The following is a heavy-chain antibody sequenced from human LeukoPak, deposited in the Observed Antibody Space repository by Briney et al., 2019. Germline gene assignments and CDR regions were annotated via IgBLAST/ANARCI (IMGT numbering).Heavy chain of an antibody. CDR1: GGSISSGGYY. CDR3: ASRFFMRRYFDY. CDR2: IYYSGST. J-gene: IGHJ4*02. Sequence: PSETLYLTCTVSGGSISSGGYYWSWIRQHPGKGLEWIGYIYYSGSTYYNPSLKSRVTISVDTSKNQFSLKLSSVTAADTAVYYCASRFFMRRYFDYWGQGTLVTVSS. V-gene: IGHV4-31*03. D-gene: IGHD3-16*01.